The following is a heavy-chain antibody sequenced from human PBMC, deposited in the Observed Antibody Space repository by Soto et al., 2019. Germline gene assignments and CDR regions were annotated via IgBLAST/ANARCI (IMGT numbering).Heavy chain of an antibody. CDR1: GYSFTIYC. V-gene: IGHV5-51*01. D-gene: IGHD2-2*01. CDR2: IYPGDSDT. J-gene: IGHJ4*02. Sequence: GESLKISCKGSGYSFTIYCIGWVRQRPWKGLEWMGIIYPGDSDTRYSPSFQGQVTISADKSISTAYLQWSSLKASDTAMYYCARLYVVVPAAIEFFDYWGQGTLVTVSS. CDR3: ARLYVVVPAAIEFFDY.